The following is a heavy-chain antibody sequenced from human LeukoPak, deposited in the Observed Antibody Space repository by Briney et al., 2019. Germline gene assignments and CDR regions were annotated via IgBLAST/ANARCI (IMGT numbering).Heavy chain of an antibody. CDR2: INHSGST. Sequence: SETLSLTCGVYGGSLSDYYWGWIRQPPGKGLEWIGEINHSGSTNYNPSLKSRVTISVDTSKNQFSLKLSSVTAADTAVYYCARAWCSSTSCLDYWGQGTLVTVSS. V-gene: IGHV4-34*01. J-gene: IGHJ4*02. CDR3: ARAWCSSTSCLDY. CDR1: GGSLSDYY. D-gene: IGHD2-2*01.